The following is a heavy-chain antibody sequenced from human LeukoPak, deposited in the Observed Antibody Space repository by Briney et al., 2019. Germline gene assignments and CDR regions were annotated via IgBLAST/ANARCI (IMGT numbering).Heavy chain of an antibody. D-gene: IGHD3-10*01. CDR2: ISSNGGST. CDR3: VTRQNYYGSGSSFDY. J-gene: IGHJ4*02. V-gene: IGHV3-64D*06. Sequence: GGSLRLSCSASGFTFSSYAMHWVRQAPGKGLEYVSAISSNGGSTYYADSVKGRFTISRDNSKNTLYLQMSSLRAEDTAVYYCVTRQNYYGSGSSFDYWGQGTLVTASS. CDR1: GFTFSSYA.